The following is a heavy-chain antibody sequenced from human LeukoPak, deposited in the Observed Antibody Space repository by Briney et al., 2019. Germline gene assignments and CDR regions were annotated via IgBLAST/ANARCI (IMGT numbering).Heavy chain of an antibody. CDR3: ARGLAAAGTAY. D-gene: IGHD6-13*01. V-gene: IGHV3-20*03. Sequence: GRSPRVCYAASVFTFDYYGISWGRLASPMGLLEVSGINWNGGSTGYADSVKGRFTISRDNAKNSLYLQMNSLRAEDTALYYCARGLAAAGTAYWGQGTLVTVSS. CDR1: VFTFDYYG. J-gene: IGHJ4*02. CDR2: INWNGGST.